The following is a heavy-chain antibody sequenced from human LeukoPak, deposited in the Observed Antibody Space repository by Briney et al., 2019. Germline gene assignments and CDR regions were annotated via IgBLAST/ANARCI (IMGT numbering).Heavy chain of an antibody. J-gene: IGHJ3*02. V-gene: IGHV1-69*13. D-gene: IGHD5-24*01. Sequence: SVKVSCKASGGTFSGYAISWVRQAPGQGLEWMGGIIPIFGTANYAQKFQGRVTITADESTSTAYMELSSLRSEDTAVYYCARPLEMATIRGYTSAFDIWGQGTMVTVSS. CDR3: ARPLEMATIRGYTSAFDI. CDR2: IIPIFGTA. CDR1: GGTFSGYA.